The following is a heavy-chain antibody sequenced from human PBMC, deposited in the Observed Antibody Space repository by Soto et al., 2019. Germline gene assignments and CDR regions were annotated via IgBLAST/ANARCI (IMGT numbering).Heavy chain of an antibody. CDR2: IFPLTDIP. CDR3: ARGPFVVLNYFES. CDR1: GGTFRNYP. V-gene: IGHV1-69*02. J-gene: IGHJ4*02. Sequence: QVQLVQSGTEVKKPGSSVKVSCKASGGTFRNYPINWVRQAPGPGLEWMGSIFPLTDIPDYAQNFQARLTISADKSTSTAYMELRSLTSDDTAMYFCARGPFVVLNYFESWGQGTLVTVSS. D-gene: IGHD3-16*02.